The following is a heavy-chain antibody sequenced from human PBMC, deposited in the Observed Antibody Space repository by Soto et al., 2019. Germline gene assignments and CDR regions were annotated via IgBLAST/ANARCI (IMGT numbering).Heavy chain of an antibody. Sequence: SETLSLTCSVSGDSFSSGNYFWSWMRQPPGKGLEWIAFVSNSGDTNYNPSLKSRVTISVDTSKNQFSLKLTSVTAADTAVYHCARTDSRGSWGVCFWGQGILVTVSS. CDR1: GDSFSSGNYF. CDR2: VSNSGDT. CDR3: ARTDSRGSWGVCF. J-gene: IGHJ4*02. D-gene: IGHD3-22*01. V-gene: IGHV4-61*01.